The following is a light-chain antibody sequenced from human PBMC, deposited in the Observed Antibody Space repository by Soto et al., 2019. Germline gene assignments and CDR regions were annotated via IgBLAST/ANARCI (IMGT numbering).Light chain of an antibody. CDR3: TSYTTISTLYV. CDR2: EVI. CDR1: SNDIGNYNY. V-gene: IGLV2-14*01. J-gene: IGLJ1*01. Sequence: QSALTQPASVSGSPGQLITISCTGTSNDIGNYNYVSWYQQHPGKAPKVMIYEVINRPPAISNRFSGSKSGNTAALTISALQAEDEAAYYCTSYTTISTLYVVGSGTKVNVL.